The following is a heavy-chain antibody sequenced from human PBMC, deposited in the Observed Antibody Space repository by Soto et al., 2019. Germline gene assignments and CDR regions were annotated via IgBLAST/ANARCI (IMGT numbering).Heavy chain of an antibody. J-gene: IGHJ5*02. CDR2: IWYDGSYK. CDR1: GFTFNRYG. CDR3: ARDRREERGHWFDP. V-gene: IGHV3-33*01. D-gene: IGHD1-1*01. Sequence: QVQLVESGGGVAQPGRSLRLSCAASGFTFNRYGMHWVRQAPGKGLEWVAMIWYDGSYKNYADSVKGRFTISRDNSKNTLFLLMDSLRAEDTALYYCARDRREERGHWFDPWGQGIMVNVSS.